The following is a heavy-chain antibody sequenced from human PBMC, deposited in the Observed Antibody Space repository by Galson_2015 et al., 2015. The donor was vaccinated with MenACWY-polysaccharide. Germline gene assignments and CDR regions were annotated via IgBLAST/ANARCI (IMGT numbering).Heavy chain of an antibody. J-gene: IGHJ4*02. CDR1: GFTVSSYP. V-gene: IGHV3-21*01. CDR3: ARDGMAMATIASAY. D-gene: IGHD5-24*01. Sequence: SLRLSCAASGFTVSSYPMNWVRQAPGKGLEWVSSIRSSSSYIYYADSVRGRFTISRDNAKNSLYLQMNSVRAEDTAVYYCARDGMAMATIASAYWGPGTLVTVSA. CDR2: IRSSSSYI.